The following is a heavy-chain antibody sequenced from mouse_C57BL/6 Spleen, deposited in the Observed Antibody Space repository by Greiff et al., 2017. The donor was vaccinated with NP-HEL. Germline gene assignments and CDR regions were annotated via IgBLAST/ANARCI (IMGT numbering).Heavy chain of an antibody. V-gene: IGHV1-80*01. CDR1: GYAFSSYW. D-gene: IGHD2-3*01. Sequence: QVQLQQSGAELVKPGASVKISCKASGYAFSSYWMNWVKQRPGKGLEWIGQIYPGDGDTNYNGKFKGKATLTADKSSSTAYMQLSSLTSEDSAVYFCARYSRWLLHYFDYWGQGTTLTVSS. CDR2: IYPGDGDT. J-gene: IGHJ2*01. CDR3: ARYSRWLLHYFDY.